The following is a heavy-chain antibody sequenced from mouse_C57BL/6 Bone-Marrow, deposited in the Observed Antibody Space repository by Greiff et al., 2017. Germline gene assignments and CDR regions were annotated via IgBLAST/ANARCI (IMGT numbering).Heavy chain of an antibody. V-gene: IGHV2-2*01. D-gene: IGHD2-5*01. CDR3: ARKGAYYSNPYAMDY. J-gene: IGHJ4*01. CDR2: IWSGGST. CDR1: GFSLTSYG. Sequence: QVQLQQSGPGLVQPSQSLSITCTVSGFSLTSYGVHWVRQSPGKGLEWLGVIWSGGSTDYNAAFISRLSISKDNSKSQVFFKMNSLQADDTAIYYCARKGAYYSNPYAMDYWGQGTSVTVSS.